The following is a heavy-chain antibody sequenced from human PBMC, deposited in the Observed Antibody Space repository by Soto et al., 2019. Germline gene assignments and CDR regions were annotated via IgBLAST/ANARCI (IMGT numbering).Heavy chain of an antibody. V-gene: IGHV4-31*03. J-gene: IGHJ4*02. CDR3: ERVQEWLFHFDY. CDR1: GDSISSGGYY. D-gene: IGHD3-3*01. CDR2: IYYNVST. Sequence: SETLSLTCTVSGDSISSGGYYWSWILQHPGMGLWWIGYIYYNVSTYYNPSLTSRVTISVDTSKNQFSLTLSSVTAADTAASCCERVQEWLFHFDYWGQGTRVTVSS.